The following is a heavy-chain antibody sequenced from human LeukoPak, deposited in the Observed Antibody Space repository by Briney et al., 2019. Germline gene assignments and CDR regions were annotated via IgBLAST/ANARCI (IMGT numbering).Heavy chain of an antibody. D-gene: IGHD6-19*01. V-gene: IGHV1-46*01. CDR3: ARGSNFSGWGSKRGNYFDY. CDR2: INPSGGST. CDR1: GYAFTSYY. Sequence: ASVKVSCKASGYAFTSYYMHWVRQAPGQGLEWMGIINPSGGSTSYAQKFQGRVTMTRDMSTSTVYMELSSLRSEDTAVYYCARGSNFSGWGSKRGNYFDYWGQGTLVTVSS. J-gene: IGHJ4*02.